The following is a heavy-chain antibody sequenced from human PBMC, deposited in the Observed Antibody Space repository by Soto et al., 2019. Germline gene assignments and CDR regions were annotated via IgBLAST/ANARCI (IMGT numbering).Heavy chain of an antibody. CDR1: GGSMSSSY. CDR3: ARGSGNYYYYGLDV. Sequence: PSETLSLTCTVSGGSMSSSYWSWTRQPPGKGLEWIGYMYDSGSTNYNPSLRSRGTISVDTSKKRCSLKLSSVTAADTAVYYWARGSGNYYYYGLDVWGQGTTVTVSS. CDR2: MYDSGST. V-gene: IGHV4-59*01. J-gene: IGHJ6*02. D-gene: IGHD1-26*01.